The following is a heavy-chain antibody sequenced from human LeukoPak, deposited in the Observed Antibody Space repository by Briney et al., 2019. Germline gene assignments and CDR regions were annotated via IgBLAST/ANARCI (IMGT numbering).Heavy chain of an antibody. CDR3: ARQGDCSSTSCSKSSFDY. CDR2: IYYSGST. D-gene: IGHD2-2*01. J-gene: IGHJ4*02. CDR1: GGSISSSSYY. V-gene: IGHV4-39*01. Sequence: PSETLSLTSTVSGGSISSSSYYWGWIRQPPGKGLEWIGSIYYSGSTYYNPSLKSRVTISVDTSKNQFSLKLSSVTAADTAVYYCARQGDCSSTSCSKSSFDYWGQGTLVTVSS.